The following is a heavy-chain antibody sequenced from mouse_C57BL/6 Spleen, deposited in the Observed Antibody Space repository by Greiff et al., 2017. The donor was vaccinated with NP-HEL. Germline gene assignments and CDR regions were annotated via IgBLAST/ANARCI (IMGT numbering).Heavy chain of an antibody. Sequence: LQESGAELARPGASVKLSCKASGYTFTSYGISWVKQRTGQGLEWIGEIYPRSGNTYYNEKFKGKATLTADKSSSTAYMELRSLTSEDSAVYFCARRYSNYNYAMDYWGQGTSVTVSS. J-gene: IGHJ4*01. V-gene: IGHV1-81*01. CDR3: ARRYSNYNYAMDY. CDR2: IYPRSGNT. CDR1: GYTFTSYG. D-gene: IGHD2-5*01.